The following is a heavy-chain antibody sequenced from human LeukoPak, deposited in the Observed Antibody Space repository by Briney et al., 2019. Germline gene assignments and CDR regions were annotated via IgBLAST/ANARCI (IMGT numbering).Heavy chain of an antibody. CDR1: GYTFTNYG. CDR2: INGFNGNT. J-gene: IGHJ4*02. Sequence: ASVKVSCKASGYTFTNYGIAWVRQAPGQGLEWMGWINGFNGNTKYAQKLQGRVTMTTDTSTTTAYMELRGLRSDDTAVYYCAREPISSGSYYPRSDYWGQGTLVTVSS. V-gene: IGHV1-18*01. CDR3: AREPISSGSYYPRSDY. D-gene: IGHD3-10*01.